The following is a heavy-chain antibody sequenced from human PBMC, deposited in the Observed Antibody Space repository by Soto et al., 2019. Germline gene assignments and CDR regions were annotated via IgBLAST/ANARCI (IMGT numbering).Heavy chain of an antibody. V-gene: IGHV4-39*01. CDR1: GGSISSSSYY. D-gene: IGHD3-3*01. CDR3: ASYDFWSGYYDY. Sequence: SETLSLTCTVSGGSISSSSYYWGWIRQPPGKGLEWIGSIYYSGSTYYNPSLKSRVTVSVDTSKNQFSLKLSSVTAADTAVYYCASYDFWSGYYDYWGQGTLVTVSS. J-gene: IGHJ4*02. CDR2: IYYSGST.